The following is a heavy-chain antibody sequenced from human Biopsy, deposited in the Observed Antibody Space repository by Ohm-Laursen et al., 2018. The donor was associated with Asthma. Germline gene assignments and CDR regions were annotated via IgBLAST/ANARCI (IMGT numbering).Heavy chain of an antibody. CDR1: GFKFDEYT. D-gene: IGHD3-22*01. J-gene: IGHJ4*02. Sequence: SLRLSCTASGFKFDEYTMHWVRQAPGKGLEWVSGISWNSATIGYADSVEGRFTISRDNAKNSVFLHMDSLRPEDTAFYYCAKVRSDWVITESFDYWGQGTLVTVSS. CDR3: AKVRSDWVITESFDY. CDR2: ISWNSATI. V-gene: IGHV3-9*01.